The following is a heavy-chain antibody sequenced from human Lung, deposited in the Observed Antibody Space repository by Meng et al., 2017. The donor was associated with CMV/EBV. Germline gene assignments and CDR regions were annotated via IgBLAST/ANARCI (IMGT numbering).Heavy chain of an antibody. Sequence: GEXXKISCAASGFTFNTYTMNWVRQAPGKGLEWVSSISGSSSFTYYADSVKGRFTISRDNAKNSLYLQMNSLRAEDTAVYYCARQKGATLDYFDYWGQGTXVNGYS. CDR3: ARQKGATLDYFDY. V-gene: IGHV3-21*01. CDR2: ISGSSSFT. CDR1: GFTFNTYT. J-gene: IGHJ4*02. D-gene: IGHD1-26*01.